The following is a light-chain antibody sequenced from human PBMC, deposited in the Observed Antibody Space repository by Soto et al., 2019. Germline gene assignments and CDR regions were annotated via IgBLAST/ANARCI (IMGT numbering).Light chain of an antibody. Sequence: QSAPTQPASVSGSPGQSITISCTGTSSDVGGYKYVSWFQQHTDKAPKLIIYDVSKRTSGVSNRFSGSKSGNTASLAISGLQAEDEADYYFSSYTSSSSVVFGGGTKLTVL. CDR2: DVS. J-gene: IGLJ2*01. V-gene: IGLV2-14*01. CDR1: SSDVGGYKY. CDR3: SSYTSSSSVV.